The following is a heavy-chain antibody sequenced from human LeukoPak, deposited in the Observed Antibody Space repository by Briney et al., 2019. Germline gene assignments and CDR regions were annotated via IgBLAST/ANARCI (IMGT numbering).Heavy chain of an antibody. CDR2: INSSGST. CDR3: ARAGDGYTSDY. Sequence: SETLSLTCTVSDGSICSYYWTWIRQPAGKGLEWIGRINSSGSTNYNPSLKSRVTLSVDTSKNQFSLKLSSVTAADTAVYYCARAGDGYTSDYWGQGTLVTVSS. J-gene: IGHJ4*02. D-gene: IGHD5-24*01. V-gene: IGHV4-4*07. CDR1: DGSICSYY.